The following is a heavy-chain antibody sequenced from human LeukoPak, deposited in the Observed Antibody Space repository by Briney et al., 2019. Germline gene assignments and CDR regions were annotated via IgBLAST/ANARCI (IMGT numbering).Heavy chain of an antibody. J-gene: IGHJ4*02. CDR2: ITSSSSYI. CDR3: ARSPGYYDSSGYYY. CDR1: GFTFRSYS. D-gene: IGHD3-22*01. Sequence: PGGSLRLSCAASGFTFRSYSLNWVRQAPGKGLEWVSSITSSSSYIYYADSVQGRFTISRDNAKNSLYLQMNSLRAEDTAVYYCARSPGYYDSSGYYYWGQGTLVAVSS. V-gene: IGHV3-21*01.